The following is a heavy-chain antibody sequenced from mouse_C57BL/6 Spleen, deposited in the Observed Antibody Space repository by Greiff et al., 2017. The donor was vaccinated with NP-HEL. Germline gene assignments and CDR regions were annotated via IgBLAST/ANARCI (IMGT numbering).Heavy chain of an antibody. CDR3: ARRGQTAQATY. CDR1: GYTFTSYG. J-gene: IGHJ2*01. Sequence: QVHVKQSGAELARPGASVKLSCKASGYTFTSYGISWVKQRTGQGLEWIGEIYPRSGNTYYNEKFKGKATLTADKSSSTAYMELRSLTSEDSAVYFCARRGQTAQATYWGQGTTLTVSS. V-gene: IGHV1-81*01. CDR2: IYPRSGNT. D-gene: IGHD3-2*02.